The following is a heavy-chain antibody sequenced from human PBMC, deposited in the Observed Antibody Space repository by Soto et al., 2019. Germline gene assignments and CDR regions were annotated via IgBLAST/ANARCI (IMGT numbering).Heavy chain of an antibody. CDR2: SSGTGANA. J-gene: IGHJ4*02. CDR3: ANVVG. V-gene: IGHV3-23*01. CDR1: GFALLSFA. D-gene: IGHD2-2*01. Sequence: EVQLLESGGDLVQPGGSLRLSCAGSGFALLSFAMNWVRQAPGKGLEWVAASSGTGANAYYTDSVRGRFTVSRDNSKNMVFLEMNSLRVEDTAVYYCANVVGWGQGTLVTLSS.